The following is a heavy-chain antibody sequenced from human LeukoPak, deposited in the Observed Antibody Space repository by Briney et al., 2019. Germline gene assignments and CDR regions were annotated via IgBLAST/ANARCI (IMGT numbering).Heavy chain of an antibody. CDR3: AISSGWYRELDY. Sequence: SGTLSLTCAVSGGSISSSNWWSWVRQPPGRGLEWTGEIYHSGSTNYSPSLKSRVTISVDKSKNQFSLKLSSVTAADTAVYYCAISSGWYRELDYWGQGALVTVSS. CDR2: IYHSGST. D-gene: IGHD6-19*01. CDR1: GGSISSSNW. J-gene: IGHJ4*02. V-gene: IGHV4-4*02.